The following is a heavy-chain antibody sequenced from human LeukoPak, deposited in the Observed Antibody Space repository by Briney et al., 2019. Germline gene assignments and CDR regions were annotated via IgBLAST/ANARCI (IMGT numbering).Heavy chain of an antibody. V-gene: IGHV3-23*01. CDR3: ARVKSYRSGGLDAFDI. Sequence: GGSLRLSCAASGFTFSSYGMSWVRQAPGKGLEWVSAISGSGGSTYYADSVKGRFTISRDNSKNTLYLQMNSLRAGDTAVYYCARVKSYRSGGLDAFDIWGQGTMVTVSS. J-gene: IGHJ3*02. CDR2: ISGSGGST. CDR1: GFTFSSYG. D-gene: IGHD6-19*01.